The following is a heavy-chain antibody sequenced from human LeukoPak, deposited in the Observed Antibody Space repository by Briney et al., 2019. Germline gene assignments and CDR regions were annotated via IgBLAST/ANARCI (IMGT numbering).Heavy chain of an antibody. D-gene: IGHD6-19*01. Sequence: PSETLSLTCAVSGGSISSSSYYWGWIRQPPGKGPEWIVSIYYSGSTYYNPSLKSRVTISVDTSKNQFSLKLSSVTAADTAVYYCARDVSSGWYNWFDPWGQGTLVTVSS. CDR3: ARDVSSGWYNWFDP. CDR1: GGSISSSSYY. J-gene: IGHJ5*02. CDR2: IYYSGST. V-gene: IGHV4-39*07.